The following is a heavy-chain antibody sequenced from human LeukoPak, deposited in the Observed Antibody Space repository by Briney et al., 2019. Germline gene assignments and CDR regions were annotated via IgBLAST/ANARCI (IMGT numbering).Heavy chain of an antibody. CDR1: GFTFSGYP. V-gene: IGHV3-30-3*01. J-gene: IGHJ6*02. D-gene: IGHD2-2*01. CDR3: ARDEGYCSRTSCYGASKGMDV. Sequence: PGVSLRLSCAASGFTFSGYPIHWVRQAPGKGLEWVAVISYDGSNKYYADSVKGRFTISRDNSKNTLYLQMNSLRAEDTAVYYCARDEGYCSRTSCYGASKGMDVRGQGTAVIVSS. CDR2: ISYDGSNK.